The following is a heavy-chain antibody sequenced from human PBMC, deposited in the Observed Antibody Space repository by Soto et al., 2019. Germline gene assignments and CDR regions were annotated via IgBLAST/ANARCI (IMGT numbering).Heavy chain of an antibody. D-gene: IGHD2-2*01. CDR2: INSSSSTI. CDR3: ARAPRSSTRSGPVMVGEASSYYGMDV. J-gene: IGHJ6*02. Sequence: EVQLVESGGGLVQPGGSLRLSCAASGFTFSSYSMNWVRQAPGKGLEWVSYINSSSSTIYYASSVSGGFTISRDNAKNCLFLQMNSLRDEDTAVYNSARAPRSSTRSGPVMVGEASSYYGMDVWGQGTTVTVSS. V-gene: IGHV3-48*02. CDR1: GFTFSSYS.